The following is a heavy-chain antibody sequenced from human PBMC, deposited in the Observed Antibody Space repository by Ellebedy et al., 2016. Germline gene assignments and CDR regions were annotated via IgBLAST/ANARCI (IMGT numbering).Heavy chain of an antibody. CDR2: SHYSGAT. D-gene: IGHD2-15*01. CDR1: GGSVSSDY. CDR3: AKWCSGDNCNNAFEI. V-gene: IGHV4-59*02. J-gene: IGHJ3*02. Sequence: SETLSLTCSVSGGSVSSDYWNWIRRPPGKGLEWIGYSHYSGATTYNPSLESRVTVTVDTSKNQFSLKLSSVTAADTAVYYCAKWCSGDNCNNAFEIWGQGTMVTVSS.